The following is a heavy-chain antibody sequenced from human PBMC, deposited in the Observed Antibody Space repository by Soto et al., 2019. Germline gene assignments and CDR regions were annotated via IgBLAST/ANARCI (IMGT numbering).Heavy chain of an antibody. CDR1: GGSISSYF. CDR2: IYYSGNT. Sequence: SETLSLTCTVSGGSISSYFWSWIRQPPGKGLEWIGYIYYSGNTNYNSSLKSRVTISVDTSKNQFSLKLRSVTAADTAVYYCARGRYGDYGGYWGQGTLVPVSS. D-gene: IGHD4-17*01. J-gene: IGHJ4*02. V-gene: IGHV4-59*01. CDR3: ARGRYGDYGGY.